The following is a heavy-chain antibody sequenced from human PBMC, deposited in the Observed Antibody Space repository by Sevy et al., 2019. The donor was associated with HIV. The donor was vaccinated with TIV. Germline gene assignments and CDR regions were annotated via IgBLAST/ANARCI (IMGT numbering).Heavy chain of an antibody. J-gene: IGHJ4*02. V-gene: IGHV1-24*01. CDR1: GHTLTDLS. Sequence: ASVKVSCKASGHTLTDLSMHWVRQAPGKGFEWIGRFDPEDGERIYAQKFQGRVTMTEDTSTDTAYMELSSLRSEDTAVYYCSATREHYSDSYGYFDYWGQGTLVTVSS. D-gene: IGHD3-22*01. CDR2: FDPEDGER. CDR3: SATREHYSDSYGYFDY.